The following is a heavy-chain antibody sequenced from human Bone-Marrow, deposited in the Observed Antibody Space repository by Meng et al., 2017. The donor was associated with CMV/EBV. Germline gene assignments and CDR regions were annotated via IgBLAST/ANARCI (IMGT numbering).Heavy chain of an antibody. D-gene: IGHD4-11*01. V-gene: IGHV4-59*01. CDR2: IYYSGST. CDR3: ARVYSSHRWFDP. CDR1: GGSFSGYY. Sequence: GSLRLSCAAYGGSFSGYYWSWIRQPPGKGLEWIGYIYYSGSTNYNPTLKSRVTISVDTSKNQFSLKLSSVTAADTAVYYGARVYSSHRWFDPWGQGTLVTVSS. J-gene: IGHJ5*02.